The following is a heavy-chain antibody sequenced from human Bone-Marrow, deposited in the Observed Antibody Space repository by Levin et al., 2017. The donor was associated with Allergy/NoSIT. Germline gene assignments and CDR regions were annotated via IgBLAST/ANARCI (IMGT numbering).Heavy chain of an antibody. CDR3: AYTAVNVSMGNFHY. CDR2: VYWDDEK. CDR1: GFSLKTHGVG. D-gene: IGHD4-23*01. Sequence: ESGPTLVKPTQTLTLTCSFSGFSLKTHGVGVGWIRQPPGKALEWLGLVYWDDEKRYSPSLRSRLTITKDASKDQVLLSMTNMHPADTATYFCAYTAVNVSMGNFHYWGQGTLVTVSS. V-gene: IGHV2-5*02. J-gene: IGHJ4*02.